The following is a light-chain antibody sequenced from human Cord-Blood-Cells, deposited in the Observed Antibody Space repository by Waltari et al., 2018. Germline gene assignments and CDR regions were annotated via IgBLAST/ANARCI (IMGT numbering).Light chain of an antibody. CDR3: AAWDDSLSGPV. J-gene: IGLJ3*02. Sequence: QSVLTQPPSASGPPGQMATISCSGSSSNIGCNTVNWYQQLPGTAPKLPIYSNHRRPSGVPDRFSGAKTGAYASLAISGLQSEDEDDYYCAAWDDSLSGPVFGGGTKLTVL. V-gene: IGLV1-44*01. CDR1: SSNIGCNT. CDR2: SNH.